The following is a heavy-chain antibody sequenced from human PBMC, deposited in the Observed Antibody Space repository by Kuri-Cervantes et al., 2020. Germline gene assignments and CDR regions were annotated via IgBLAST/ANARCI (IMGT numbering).Heavy chain of an antibody. CDR2: ISGNNGNT. CDR1: GYIFARYG. V-gene: IGHV1-18*01. J-gene: IGHJ4*03. D-gene: IGHD6-19*01. CDR3: ARIYSSGWSAALDY. Sequence: ASVKVSCKASGYIFARYGISWVRRAPGQGLEWMGWISGNNGNTKYGQKLQGRVTMTTDTSTSTAYMELRSLRSDDTAVYYCARIYSSGWSAALDYWGQGTMVTVSS.